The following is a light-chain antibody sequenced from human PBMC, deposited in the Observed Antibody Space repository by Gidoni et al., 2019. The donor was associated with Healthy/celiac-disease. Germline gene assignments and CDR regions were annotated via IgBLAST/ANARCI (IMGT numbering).Light chain of an antibody. CDR1: QSVLSSSNNKNY. CDR3: QSRLT. V-gene: IGKV4-1*01. CDR2: WAS. Sequence: DIVMTQSPDSLAVSLGERATINCKSSQSVLSSSNNKNYLNWYQQKAGQPPKLLFYWASTRESGVPDRFSGGGSGTDFTLTISSLQAEDVAVYDCQSRLTFXGXTKVEIK. J-gene: IGKJ4*01.